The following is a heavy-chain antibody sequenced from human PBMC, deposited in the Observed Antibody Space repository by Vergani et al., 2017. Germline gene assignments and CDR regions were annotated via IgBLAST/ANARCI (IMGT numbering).Heavy chain of an antibody. J-gene: IGHJ3*01. V-gene: IGHV4-4*07. CDR2: LHNTGAL. D-gene: IGHD2-15*01. CDR1: GDSINNYH. CDR3: ARRSGGYYSGGKVHPLRTAFDV. Sequence: QVRLQVSGPRLVKTSETLSLTCSVSGDSINNYHWTWIRQSAGKGLEWIGRLHNTGALHYNPSLKTRVSMSVDTSKNQFSLTVTSVTAADTAIYFCARRSGGYYSGGKVHPLRTAFDVWGHGTVVTVSS.